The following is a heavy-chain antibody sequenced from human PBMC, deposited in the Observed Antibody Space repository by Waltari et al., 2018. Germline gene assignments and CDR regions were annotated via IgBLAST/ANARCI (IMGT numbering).Heavy chain of an antibody. CDR3: ARGLLQPPFDY. CDR1: GYSITSGYY. V-gene: IGHV4-38-2*01. Sequence: QVQLQESGPGLVKPSETLSLTCAVSGYSITSGYYWGWIRQPPGKGLEWLGSMYHSGRTAYSPSLKSRVTISVDTSKNQFSLKLSSVTAADTAVYYCARGLLQPPFDYWGQGTLVTVSS. CDR2: MYHSGRT. D-gene: IGHD5-18*01. J-gene: IGHJ4*02.